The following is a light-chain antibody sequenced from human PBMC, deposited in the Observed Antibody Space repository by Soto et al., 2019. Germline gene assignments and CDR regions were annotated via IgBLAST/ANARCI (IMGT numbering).Light chain of an antibody. CDR1: QSVSSSY. J-gene: IGKJ5*01. CDR3: QQYGKSPQIT. CDR2: GAS. Sequence: ERVLTQSTGTLDWSPGERASLSCRASQSVSSSYLAWYQQKPGQAPRLLIYGASTRATGIPDRFSGSGSGTNFSLTISRLEPEDFAVCYCQQYGKSPQITFGQGTRLEIK. V-gene: IGKV3-20*01.